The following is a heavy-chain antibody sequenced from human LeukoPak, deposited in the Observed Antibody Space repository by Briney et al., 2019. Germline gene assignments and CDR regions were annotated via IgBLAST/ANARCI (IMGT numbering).Heavy chain of an antibody. CDR3: ARDFVTDY. Sequence: QTGGSLRLSCAASGLTFSSFWMSWVRQAPGKGLEWVANIKQDGSEKYYVDSVKGRFTISRDNAKNSLYLQMNSLRAEDTAVYYCARDFVTDYWGQGTLVTVSS. V-gene: IGHV3-7*01. CDR2: IKQDGSEK. J-gene: IGHJ4*02. CDR1: GLTFSSFW. D-gene: IGHD2-21*01.